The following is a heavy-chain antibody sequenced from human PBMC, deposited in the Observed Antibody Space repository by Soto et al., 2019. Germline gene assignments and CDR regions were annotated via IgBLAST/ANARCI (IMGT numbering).Heavy chain of an antibody. D-gene: IGHD5-12*01. CDR2: IRSNTAIT. Sequence: GGAPRIPFVSSGFSFYHYFLGLGTPGPGKGLEWVSAIRSNTAITHYPDSMRGRFTISRVNSENTIFLQMHSLRVEDSAVYFCVKASDGAWPYYFDSWGQGTLVTSPQ. J-gene: IGHJ4*02. CDR1: GFSFYHYF. CDR3: VKASDGAWPYYFDS. V-gene: IGHV3-23*01.